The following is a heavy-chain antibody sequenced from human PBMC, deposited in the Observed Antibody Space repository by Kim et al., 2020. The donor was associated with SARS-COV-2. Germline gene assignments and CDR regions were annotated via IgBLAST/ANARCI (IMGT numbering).Heavy chain of an antibody. CDR2: ISESGRNT. J-gene: IGHJ4*02. D-gene: IGHD6-13*01. CDR1: GFSFKNYV. V-gene: IGHV3-23*01. Sequence: GGSLRLSCGASGFSFKNYVMIWVRQALGRGLEWVSSISESGRNTYYADSVKGRFTISRDNSIDTLYLQMNSLRVDDTAIYYCAKRKAEAGTGYDCWGQGTLVTVSP. CDR3: AKRKAEAGTGYDC.